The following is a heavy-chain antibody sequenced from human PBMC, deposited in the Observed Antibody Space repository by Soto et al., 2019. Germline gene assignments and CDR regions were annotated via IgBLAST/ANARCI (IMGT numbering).Heavy chain of an antibody. CDR2: LNPNSGNT. V-gene: IGHV1-8*01. CDR3: SREHYGNAAWFYP. CDR1: GYTFPSYD. D-gene: IGHD3-10*01. J-gene: IGHJ5*02. Sequence: QVQLVQSGAEVKKPGASVKVSCKASGYTFPSYDITCVRQATGQGLEWMGWLNPNSGNTGYAQKFQGRVTMTRNTSISTAYMELSSMRSEDTSVYYCSREHYGNAAWFYPWGKGTLVTVSS.